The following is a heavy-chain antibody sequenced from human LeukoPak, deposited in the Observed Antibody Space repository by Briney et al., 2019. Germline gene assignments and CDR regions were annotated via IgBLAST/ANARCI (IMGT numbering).Heavy chain of an antibody. D-gene: IGHD6-13*01. CDR1: GFMFSSYW. CDR2: INSDGSST. Sequence: GGSLRLSCAASGFMFSSYWMHWVRQAPGKGLVWVSRINSDGSSTSYADSGKGRFTISRDNAKNTLYLQMNSLRAEDTAVYYCASRIATAGSVDYWGQGTQVTVSS. CDR3: ASRIATAGSVDY. J-gene: IGHJ4*02. V-gene: IGHV3-74*01.